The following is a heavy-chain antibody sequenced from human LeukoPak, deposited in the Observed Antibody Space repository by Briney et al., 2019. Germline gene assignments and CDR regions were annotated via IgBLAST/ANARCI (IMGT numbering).Heavy chain of an antibody. CDR1: GYTFTSYA. CDR2: INAGNGNT. V-gene: IGHV1-3*01. CDR3: ARDDAYTSTFWDY. Sequence: ASVKVSCKASGYTFTSYAMHWVRQAPGQRLEWMGWINAGNGNTRYSQKFQGRVTITRDTSASTAYMELSGLRSEDTAVYYCARDDAYTSTFWDYWGQGTLVTVSS. D-gene: IGHD6-13*01. J-gene: IGHJ4*02.